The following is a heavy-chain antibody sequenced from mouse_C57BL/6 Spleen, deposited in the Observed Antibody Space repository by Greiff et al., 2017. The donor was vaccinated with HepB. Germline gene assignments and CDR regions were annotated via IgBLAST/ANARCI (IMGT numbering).Heavy chain of an antibody. CDR3: ARKAYAGYAMDY. V-gene: IGHV5-17*01. D-gene: IGHD2-12*01. CDR1: GFTFSDYG. Sequence: EVKLVESGGGLVKPGGSLKLSCAASGFTFSDYGMHWVRQAPEKGLEWVAYISSGSSTIYYADTVKGRFTISRDNAKNTLFLQMTSLRSEDTAMYYCARKAYAGYAMDYWGQGTSVTVSS. J-gene: IGHJ4*01. CDR2: ISSGSSTI.